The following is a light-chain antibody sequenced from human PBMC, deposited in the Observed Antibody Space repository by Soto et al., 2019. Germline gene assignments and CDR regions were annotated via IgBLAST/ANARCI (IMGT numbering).Light chain of an antibody. Sequence: QYALTQPASVSGSPGQSITISCTGTSSDVGGYNFVSWYQQHPGKAPKLMIYEVTSRPAGVSNRFSGSKSDNTASLTIAGLPPDDEADYYCSSDTTSSNLVFGTGTKLTVL. CDR1: SSDVGGYNF. V-gene: IGLV2-14*03. J-gene: IGLJ1*01. CDR3: SSDTTSSNLV. CDR2: EVT.